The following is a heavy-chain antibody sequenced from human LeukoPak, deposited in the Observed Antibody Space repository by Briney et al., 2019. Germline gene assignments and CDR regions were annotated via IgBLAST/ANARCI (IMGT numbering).Heavy chain of an antibody. V-gene: IGHV4-4*02. D-gene: IGHD6-13*01. CDR1: GGSISSSNW. CDR3: ARGGGPYSSSGASPGYYHMDV. J-gene: IGHJ6*03. CDR2: IYHSGST. Sequence: PSGTLSLTCAVSGGSISSSNWWSWVRQPPGKGLEWIGEIYHSGSTNYNPSLKSRVTISVNKSKNQFSLKLSSVTAADTAVYYCARGGGPYSSSGASPGYYHMDVWGKGTTVTVSS.